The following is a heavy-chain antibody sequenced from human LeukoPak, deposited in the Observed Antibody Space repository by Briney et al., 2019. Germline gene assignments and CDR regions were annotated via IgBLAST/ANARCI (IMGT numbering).Heavy chain of an antibody. Sequence: GGSLRLSCAASGFTFSSYGMHWVRQAPGKGLEWVAVIWYDGSNKYYAGSVKGRFTISRDNSKNTLYLPMNSLRAEDTAVYYYARDRYYDSSGYYGVQHCGQGTLVTVSS. J-gene: IGHJ1*01. CDR1: GFTFSSYG. D-gene: IGHD3-22*01. CDR2: IWYDGSNK. CDR3: ARDRYYDSSGYYGVQH. V-gene: IGHV3-33*01.